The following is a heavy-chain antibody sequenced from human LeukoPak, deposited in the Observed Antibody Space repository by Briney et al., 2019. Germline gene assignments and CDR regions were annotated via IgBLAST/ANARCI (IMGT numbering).Heavy chain of an antibody. D-gene: IGHD5-24*01. CDR1: GFTFSDYY. CDR2: ISSSATTI. Sequence: PGGALRLSCAAPGFTFSDYYMTWIRPAPGEGLERGSYISSSATTIYYADSVKGRFTISRDNAKRSLYLQMNSLRAEDTAVYYCARDCRDGYNCGDYWGQGTLVTVSS. J-gene: IGHJ4*02. CDR3: ARDCRDGYNCGDY. V-gene: IGHV3-11*01.